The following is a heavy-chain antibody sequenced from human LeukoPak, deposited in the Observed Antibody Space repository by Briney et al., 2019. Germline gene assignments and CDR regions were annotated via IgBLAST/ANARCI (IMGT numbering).Heavy chain of an antibody. Sequence: PGGSLRLSCAASGFTVSTKYMSWVRQAPGKGLEWVSVIYSGGKINYADSVKGRFTTSRDSSKNTLYLQMNSLRAEDTAVYYCAKDPHGDYAYYFDYWGQGTLVTVSS. CDR2: IYSGGKI. V-gene: IGHV3-53*01. J-gene: IGHJ4*02. D-gene: IGHD4-17*01. CDR1: GFTVSTKY. CDR3: AKDPHGDYAYYFDY.